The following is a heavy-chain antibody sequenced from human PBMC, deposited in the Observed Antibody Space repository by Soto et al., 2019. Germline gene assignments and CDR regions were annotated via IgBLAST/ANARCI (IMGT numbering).Heavy chain of an antibody. CDR3: AKVTRSSDSYRDDGMDV. Sequence: SLRLSCAASGFTFSSYAMSWVRQAPGKGLEWVSAISGSGGSTYYADSVKGRFTISRDNSKNTLYLQMNSLRAEDTAVYYCAKVTRSSDSYRDDGMDVWGQGTTVTVSS. V-gene: IGHV3-23*01. CDR2: ISGSGGST. D-gene: IGHD5-18*01. J-gene: IGHJ6*02. CDR1: GFTFSSYA.